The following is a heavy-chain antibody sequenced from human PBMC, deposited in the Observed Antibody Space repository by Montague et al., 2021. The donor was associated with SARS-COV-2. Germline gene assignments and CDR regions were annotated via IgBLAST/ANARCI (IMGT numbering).Heavy chain of an antibody. CDR3: ARSGGVYDYVWGSYLRRSTRYGMDV. CDR2: IYYSGST. Sequence: SETLSLTCTVSGGSISSYYWSWIRQPPGKGLEWFGYIYYSGSTNYNPSLKSRVTISVDTSKNQFSLKLSSVTAAATAVYYCARSGGVYDYVWGSYLRRSTRYGMDVWGQGTTVTVSS. CDR1: GGSISSYY. J-gene: IGHJ6*02. D-gene: IGHD3-16*01. V-gene: IGHV4-59*01.